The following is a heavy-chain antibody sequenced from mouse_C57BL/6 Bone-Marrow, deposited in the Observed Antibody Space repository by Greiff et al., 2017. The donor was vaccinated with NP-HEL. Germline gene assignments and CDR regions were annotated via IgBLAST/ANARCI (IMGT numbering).Heavy chain of an antibody. J-gene: IGHJ3*01. V-gene: IGHV1-59*01. D-gene: IGHD1-2*01. CDR1: GYTFTSYW. CDR2: IDPSDSYT. Sequence: QVQLQQPGAELVRPGTSVKLSCKASGYTFTSYWMHWVKQRPGQGLEWIGVIDPSDSYTNYNQTFKGKATLTVDTSSSTAYMQLSSLTSEDAAVYYCARRTAWGQGTLVTVSA. CDR3: ARRTA.